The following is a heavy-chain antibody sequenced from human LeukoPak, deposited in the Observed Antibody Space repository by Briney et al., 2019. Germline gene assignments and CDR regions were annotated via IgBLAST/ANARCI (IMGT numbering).Heavy chain of an antibody. J-gene: IGHJ4*02. D-gene: IGHD4-17*01. CDR3: AKATTVIDY. CDR2: ISNDGSNK. Sequence: GGSLRLSCAASGFTFSSYAMSWVRQAPGKGLEWVAVISNDGSNKYYADSVKGRFTISRDNSKNTLYMQMNSLRAEDTALYYCAKATTVIDYWGQGTLVTVSS. CDR1: GFTFSSYA. V-gene: IGHV3-30*18.